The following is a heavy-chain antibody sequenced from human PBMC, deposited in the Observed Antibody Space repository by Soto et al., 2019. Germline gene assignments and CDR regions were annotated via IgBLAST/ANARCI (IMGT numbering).Heavy chain of an antibody. CDR3: AATYYYDSSGYQKYYYYGMDV. CDR1: GYTFTSYY. V-gene: IGHV1-58*02. J-gene: IGHJ6*02. Sequence: ASVKVSCKASGYTFTSYYMHWVRQAPGQRLEWIGWIVVGSGNTNYAQKFQERVTITMDMSTSTAYMELSSLRSEDTAVYYCAATYYYDSSGYQKYYYYGMDVWGQGTTVTVSS. D-gene: IGHD3-22*01. CDR2: IVVGSGNT.